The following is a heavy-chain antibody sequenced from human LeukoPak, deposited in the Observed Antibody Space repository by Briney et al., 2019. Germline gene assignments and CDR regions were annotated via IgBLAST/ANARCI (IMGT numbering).Heavy chain of an antibody. V-gene: IGHV1-69*05. D-gene: IGHD6-19*01. CDR1: GGTFSSYA. J-gene: IGHJ4*02. CDR3: ARGRGWYLDFDY. CDR2: IIPIFGTA. Sequence: ASVKVSCKASGGTFSSYAISWVRQAPGQGLEWMGGIIPIFGTANYAQKFQGRVTITTDESTSTAYMELSSLRSEDTAVYYWARGRGWYLDFDYWGQGTLVTVSS.